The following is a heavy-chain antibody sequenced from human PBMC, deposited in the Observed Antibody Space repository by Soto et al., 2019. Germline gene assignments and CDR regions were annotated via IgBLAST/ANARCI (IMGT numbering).Heavy chain of an antibody. CDR2: ISYDGSNK. Sequence: QVQLVESGGGVVQPGRSLGRSCAASGFTFSSYAMHWVRQAPGKGLEWVAVISYDGSNKYYADSVKGRFTISRDNSKNTLYLQMHSLRAEDTALYYCAREVLIEQSALDYWGQATLVTVSS. D-gene: IGHD6-19*01. CDR1: GFTFSSYA. J-gene: IGHJ4*02. CDR3: AREVLIEQSALDY. V-gene: IGHV3-30-3*01.